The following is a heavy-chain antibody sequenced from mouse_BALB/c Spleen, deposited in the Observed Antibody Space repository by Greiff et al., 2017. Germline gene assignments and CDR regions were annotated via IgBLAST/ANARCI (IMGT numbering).Heavy chain of an antibody. CDR1: GYTFTSYW. J-gene: IGHJ2*01. Sequence: QVQLQQSGAELAKPGASVKMSCKASGYTFTSYWMHWVKQRPGQGLEWIGYINPSTGYTEYNQKFKDKATLTADKSSSTAYMQLSSLTSEDSAVYYCAYYGNNYLFDYWGQGTTLTVSS. CDR3: AYYGNNYLFDY. CDR2: INPSTGYT. V-gene: IGHV1-7*01. D-gene: IGHD2-1*01.